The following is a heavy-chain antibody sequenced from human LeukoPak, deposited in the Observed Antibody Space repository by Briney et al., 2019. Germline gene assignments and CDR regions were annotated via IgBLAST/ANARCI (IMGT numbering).Heavy chain of an antibody. CDR1: GFTFHTSA. CDR2: IVLGSGNT. Sequence: GASVKVSCKASGFTFHTSAMQWVRQARGQRLEWIGWIVLGSGNTVYSHKFHDRVIITRDMSTSTVYMELDSLGSEDTAVYHCTTNDAFDIWGQGTMVTVSS. D-gene: IGHD1-14*01. V-gene: IGHV1-58*02. J-gene: IGHJ3*02. CDR3: TTNDAFDI.